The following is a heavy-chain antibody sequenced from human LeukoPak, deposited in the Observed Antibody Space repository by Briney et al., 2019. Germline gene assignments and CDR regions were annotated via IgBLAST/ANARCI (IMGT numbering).Heavy chain of an antibody. CDR1: GGSISSYY. V-gene: IGHV4-59*01. CDR3: ARDPTGTYVDY. Sequence: SETLSLTCTVSGGSISSYYWSWIRQPPGKGLEWIGYIYYSGSTNYNPSLKSRVTISVDTSKNQFSLKLSSVTAAGTAVYYCARDPTGTYVDYWGQGTLVTVSS. CDR2: IYYSGST. J-gene: IGHJ4*02. D-gene: IGHD1-1*01.